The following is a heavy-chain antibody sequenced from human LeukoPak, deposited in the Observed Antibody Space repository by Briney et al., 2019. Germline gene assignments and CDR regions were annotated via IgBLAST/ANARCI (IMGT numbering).Heavy chain of an antibody. CDR1: GYTFTNYY. CDR3: ARDGFAVIGVTWSDK. V-gene: IGHV1-46*01. CDR2: INPNGDSA. J-gene: IGHJ4*02. Sequence: ASVTVSCKASGYTFTNYYIHWVRQAPGQGLEWMGKINPNGDSANYAQKFQGRVTMTRDSSTSTVYMELSSLRSEDTAVYYCARDGFAVIGVTWSDKWGRGTLVTVSS. D-gene: IGHD2-21*01.